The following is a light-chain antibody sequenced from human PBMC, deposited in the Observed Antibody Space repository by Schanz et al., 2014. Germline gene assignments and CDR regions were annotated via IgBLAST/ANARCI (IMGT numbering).Light chain of an antibody. CDR2: EGS. Sequence: QSALTQPASVSGSPGQSITISCTGTSSDVGGYNYVSWYQQHPGKAPKLMIYEGSKRPSGVSNRFSGSKSGNTASLTISGLQAEDEADYYCCSYAGSTTVLFGGGTKLTVL. CDR1: SSDVGGYNY. V-gene: IGLV2-23*01. CDR3: CSYAGSTTVL. J-gene: IGLJ2*01.